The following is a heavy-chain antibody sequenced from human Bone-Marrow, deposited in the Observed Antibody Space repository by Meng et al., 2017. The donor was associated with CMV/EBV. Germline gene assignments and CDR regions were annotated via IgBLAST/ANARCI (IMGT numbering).Heavy chain of an antibody. J-gene: IGHJ4*02. CDR3: ARDQYCSGGSCYRDRSFDY. CDR2: TYYRSKWYN. Sequence: LRLSCAISGDSVSSNSAAWNWIRQSPSRGLEWLGRTYYRSKWYNDYAVSVKSRITINPDTSKNQFSLQLNSVTPEDTAVYYCARDQYCSGGSCYRDRSFDYCGQATLVTVSS. V-gene: IGHV6-1*01. CDR1: GDSVSSNSAA. D-gene: IGHD2-15*01.